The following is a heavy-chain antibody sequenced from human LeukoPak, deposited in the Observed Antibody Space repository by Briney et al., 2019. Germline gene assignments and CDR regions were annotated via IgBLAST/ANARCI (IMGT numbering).Heavy chain of an antibody. CDR2: IYTSGST. CDR1: GGSFSGYY. J-gene: IGHJ6*03. D-gene: IGHD4-23*01. V-gene: IGHV4-59*10. Sequence: SETLSLTCAVYGGSFSGYYWSWIRQPAGKGLEWIGRIYTSGSTNYNPSLKSRVTISVDTSKNQFSLKLSSVTAADTAVYYCARVSTVVTPQYYYYYMDVWGKGTTVTVSS. CDR3: ARVSTVVTPQYYYYYMDV.